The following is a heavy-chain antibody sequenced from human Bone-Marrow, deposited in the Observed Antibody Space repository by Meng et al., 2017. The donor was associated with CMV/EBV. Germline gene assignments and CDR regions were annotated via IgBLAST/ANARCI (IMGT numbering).Heavy chain of an antibody. V-gene: IGHV3-30-3*01. D-gene: IGHD5-12*01. Sequence: GGSLRLSCSASGFTFSSYAMHWVRQAPGKGLEWVAVISYDGSNKYYADSVKGRFTISRDNSKNTPYLQMNSLRAEDTAVYYCARVRVLYWYFDLWGRGTLVTVSS. J-gene: IGHJ2*01. CDR3: ARVRVLYWYFDL. CDR2: ISYDGSNK. CDR1: GFTFSSYA.